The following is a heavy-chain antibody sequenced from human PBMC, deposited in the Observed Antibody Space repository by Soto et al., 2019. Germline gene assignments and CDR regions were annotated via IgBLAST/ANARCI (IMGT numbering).Heavy chain of an antibody. Sequence: QLQLQESGPGLVKPSETLSLTCTVSGGSITSSSYYWGWIRQPPGKGLEWIGSIYYSGSTYYNPPPESRVTISVDTSKNQFSLKLSSVTAADTAVYYCARHPYSNYVWYYYYYMDVWGKGTTVTVSS. J-gene: IGHJ6*03. V-gene: IGHV4-39*01. CDR2: IYYSGST. CDR3: ARHPYSNYVWYYYYYMDV. D-gene: IGHD4-4*01. CDR1: GGSITSSSYY.